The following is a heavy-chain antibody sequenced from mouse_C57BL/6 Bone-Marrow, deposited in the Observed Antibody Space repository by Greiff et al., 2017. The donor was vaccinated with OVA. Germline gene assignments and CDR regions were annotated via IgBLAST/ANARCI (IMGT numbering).Heavy chain of an antibody. CDR1: GYSITSGYY. D-gene: IGHD1-1*01. Sequence: EVQLVESGPGLVKPSQSLSLTCSVTGYSITSGYYWNWIRQFPGNKLEWMGYISYDGSNNYNPSLKNRISITRDTSKNQFFLKLNSVTTEDTATYYCARNYGSSYNYWGQGTTRTVSS. CDR2: ISYDGSN. J-gene: IGHJ2*01. CDR3: ARNYGSSYNY. V-gene: IGHV3-6*01.